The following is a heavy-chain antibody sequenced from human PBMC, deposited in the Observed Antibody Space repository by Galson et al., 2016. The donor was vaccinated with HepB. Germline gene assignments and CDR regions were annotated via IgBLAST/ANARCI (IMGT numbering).Heavy chain of an antibody. CDR3: ARARSWGGYYFDN. Sequence: SLRLSCAASGFTFSNYWMSWVRRAPGKGLEWVANIKQDGSEKYYVGSVKGRFTISRDNAKNSLYLQMNSLRVEDTAVYYCARARSWGGYYFDNWGQGTLVTVSS. CDR2: IKQDGSEK. J-gene: IGHJ4*02. V-gene: IGHV3-7*05. CDR1: GFTFSNYW. D-gene: IGHD3-16*01.